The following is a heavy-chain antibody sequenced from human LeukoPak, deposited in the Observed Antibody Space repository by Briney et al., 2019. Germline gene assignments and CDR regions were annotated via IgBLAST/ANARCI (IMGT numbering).Heavy chain of an antibody. CDR3: ARQAAIVVVPAARAWFDP. CDR1: GGSISSSSYY. CDR2: IYYSGST. V-gene: IGHV4-39*01. J-gene: IGHJ5*02. D-gene: IGHD2-2*01. Sequence: SETLSLTCTVSGGSISSSSYYWGWIRQPPGKGLEWIGSIYYSGSTYYNPSLKSRVTISVDTSKNQFSLKLSSATAADTAVYYCARQAAIVVVPAARAWFDPWGQGTLVTVSS.